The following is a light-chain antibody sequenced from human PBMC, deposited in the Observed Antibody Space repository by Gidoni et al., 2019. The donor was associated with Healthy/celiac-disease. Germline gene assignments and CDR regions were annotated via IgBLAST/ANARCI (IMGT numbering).Light chain of an antibody. CDR3: GAEAGSDTAV. J-gene: IGLJ2*01. Sequence: QSALPPPRSVSGSPGPSVTISCTGTSSDVGGYNYVSWYQQHPGKAPKLMIYDVSKRPSGVPDRFAGSKAGNTASLTSAGRQAEDEADYYCGAEAGSDTAVFGGGTKLTVL. V-gene: IGLV2-11*01. CDR2: DVS. CDR1: SSDVGGYNY.